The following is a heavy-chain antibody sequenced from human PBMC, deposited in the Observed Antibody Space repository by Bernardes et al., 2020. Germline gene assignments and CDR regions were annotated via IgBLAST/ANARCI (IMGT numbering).Heavy chain of an antibody. CDR1: GGTFSSYA. Sequence: SVKVSCKASGGTFSSYAISWVRQAPGQGLEWMGGIIPIFGTANYAQKFQGRVTITADKSTSTAYMELSSLRSEDTAVYYCARDRHNILTGYYIFNRRNYFDYWGQGTLVTVSS. CDR2: IIPIFGTA. V-gene: IGHV1-69*06. CDR3: ARDRHNILTGYYIFNRRNYFDY. J-gene: IGHJ4*02. D-gene: IGHD3-9*01.